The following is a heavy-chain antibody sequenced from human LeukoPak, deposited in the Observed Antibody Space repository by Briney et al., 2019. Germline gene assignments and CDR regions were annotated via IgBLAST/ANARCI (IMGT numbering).Heavy chain of an antibody. V-gene: IGHV1-69*05. CDR2: IIPVFGTT. CDR1: GDTFTSYG. CDR3: AREGEGIAAAGTLLVYFDY. J-gene: IGHJ4*02. Sequence: SVKVSCKASGDTFTSYGISWVRQAPGQGLEWLARIIPVFGTTNYTRKFRGRVTVSTDDSTSTAFLELSSLTPEDTVVYYCAREGEGIAAAGTLLVYFDYWGQGTLVTVSS. D-gene: IGHD6-13*01.